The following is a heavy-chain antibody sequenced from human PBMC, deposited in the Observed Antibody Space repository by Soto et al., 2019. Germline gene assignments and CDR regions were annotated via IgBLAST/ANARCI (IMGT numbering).Heavy chain of an antibody. J-gene: IGHJ4*02. CDR1: GFTFSRYG. CDR3: AKGKGVGATPDGANC. Sequence: EVQVLESGGGLVQPGGCLRLSCAASGFTFSRYGMNWVRQAPGKGLEWVSGIRSDGDTTYNTDSVKGRFTVSRDTSKNTVYLKKNSLRAEDTAIYYCAKGKGVGATPDGANCWGQGTLVTVS. D-gene: IGHD1-26*01. CDR2: IRSDGDTT. V-gene: IGHV3-23*01.